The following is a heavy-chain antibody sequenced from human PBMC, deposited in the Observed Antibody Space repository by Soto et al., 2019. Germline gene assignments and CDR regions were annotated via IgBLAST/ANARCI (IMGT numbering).Heavy chain of an antibody. CDR1: GGSISSYY. Sequence: PSETLSLTCTVSGGSISSYYWSWIRQPPGKGLEWIGYIYYSGSTNYNPSLKSRVTISVDTSKNQFSLKLSSVTAADTAVYYCARHRDSSGWRHPNYYFDYWGQGTLVTVSS. J-gene: IGHJ4*02. CDR2: IYYSGST. CDR3: ARHRDSSGWRHPNYYFDY. V-gene: IGHV4-59*08. D-gene: IGHD6-19*01.